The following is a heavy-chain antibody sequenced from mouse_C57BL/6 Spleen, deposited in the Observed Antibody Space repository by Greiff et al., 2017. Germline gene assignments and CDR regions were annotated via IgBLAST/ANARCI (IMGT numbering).Heavy chain of an antibody. V-gene: IGHV5-4*01. CDR3: ARDSSGFAY. D-gene: IGHD3-1*01. CDR2: ISDGGSYT. CDR1: GFTFSSYA. Sequence: DVHLVESGGGLVKPGGSLKLSCAASGFTFSSYAMSWVRQTPEKRLEWVATISDGGSYTYYPDNVKGRFTISRDNAKNNLYLQMSHLKSEDTAMYYCARDSSGFAYWGQGTLVTVSA. J-gene: IGHJ3*01.